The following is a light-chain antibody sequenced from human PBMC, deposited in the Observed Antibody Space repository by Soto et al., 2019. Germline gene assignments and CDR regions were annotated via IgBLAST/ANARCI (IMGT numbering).Light chain of an antibody. V-gene: IGKV3-20*01. Sequence: EIVLTHSPDTLSLSQGERATLSCRASLTVTNNYLAWYQQKAGQAPRLVIYDASTRATGIPDRFSASGSGTDFTLTISRLEPEDFAVYFCQQYASAPLTFGQGTKVEVK. CDR3: QQYASAPLT. CDR2: DAS. J-gene: IGKJ1*01. CDR1: LTVTNNY.